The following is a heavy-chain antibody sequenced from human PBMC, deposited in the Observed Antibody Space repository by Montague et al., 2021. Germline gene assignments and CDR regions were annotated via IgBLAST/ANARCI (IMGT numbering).Heavy chain of an antibody. J-gene: IGHJ4*02. CDR2: TYTGGSA. D-gene: IGHD3-10*01. Sequence: SLRLSCAASGFNVNSHYMSWVRQAPGKGLEWVSVTYTGGSAYYADSVMGRFTVTRDSSKNMVYLQMDSLRAEDTAVYFCARDESNTSSLDYWGQGTLVTVSS. CDR1: GFNVNSHY. V-gene: IGHV3-53*01. CDR3: ARDESNTSSLDY.